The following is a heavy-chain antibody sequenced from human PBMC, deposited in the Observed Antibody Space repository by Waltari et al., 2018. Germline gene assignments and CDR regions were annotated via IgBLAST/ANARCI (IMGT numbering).Heavy chain of an antibody. CDR2: MNPNSGNT. Sequence: QVQLVQSGAEVKKPGASVKVSCKASGYTFTSYDINWVRQATGQGLEWVGWMNPNSGNTGYAQKFQGRVTITRNTSISTAYMELSSLRSEDTAVYYCARGVAAAGAKFHDYWGQGTLVTVSS. D-gene: IGHD6-13*01. CDR1: GYTFTSYD. V-gene: IGHV1-8*03. CDR3: ARGVAAAGAKFHDY. J-gene: IGHJ4*02.